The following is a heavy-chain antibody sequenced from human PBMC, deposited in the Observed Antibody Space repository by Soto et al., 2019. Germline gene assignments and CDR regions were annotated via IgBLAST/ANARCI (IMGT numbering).Heavy chain of an antibody. Sequence: SETLSLTCTVSGGSISSGDYYWSWIRQPPGKGLEWIGYIYYSGSTYYNPSLKSRVTISVDASKNQFSLKLSSVTAADTAVYYCARVSVSWVVYAFDIWGQGTMVTVSS. D-gene: IGHD6-19*01. CDR1: GGSISSGDYY. CDR3: ARVSVSWVVYAFDI. CDR2: IYYSGST. V-gene: IGHV4-30-4*01. J-gene: IGHJ3*02.